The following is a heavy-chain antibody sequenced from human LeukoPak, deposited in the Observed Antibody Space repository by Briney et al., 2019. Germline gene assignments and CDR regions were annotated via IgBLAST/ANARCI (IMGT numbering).Heavy chain of an antibody. CDR3: AKDTGYSSGWSRGGYFDY. V-gene: IGHV3-9*01. CDR1: GFTFDDYA. CDR2: ISWNSGSI. D-gene: IGHD6-19*01. Sequence: GGSLRLSCAASGFTFDDYAMHWVRQAPGKGLEWVSGISWNSGSIGYADSVKGRFTISRDNAKNPLYLQMNSLRAEDTALYYCAKDTGYSSGWSRGGYFDYWGQGTLVTVSS. J-gene: IGHJ4*02.